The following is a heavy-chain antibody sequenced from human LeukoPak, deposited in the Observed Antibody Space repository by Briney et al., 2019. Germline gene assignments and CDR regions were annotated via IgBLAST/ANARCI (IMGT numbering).Heavy chain of an antibody. J-gene: IGHJ4*02. CDR3: ANGASGRTWYFDY. D-gene: IGHD3-10*01. CDR1: GFTFSIYA. V-gene: IGHV3-23*01. Sequence: PGGSLRLSCAASGFTFSIYAMRYVRQAPGKGLEWVSAFSGNGGHTYYVHSVKGLLTIPGDNSKNTLYVQMNSLRAEDTAVYYCANGASGRTWYFDYWGQGTLVTVSS. CDR2: FSGNGGHT.